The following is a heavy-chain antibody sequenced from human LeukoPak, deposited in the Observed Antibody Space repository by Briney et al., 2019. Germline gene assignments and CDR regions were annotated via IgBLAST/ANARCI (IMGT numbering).Heavy chain of an antibody. CDR2: ISSDGTFT. CDR3: ARDLGSGWTFDY. V-gene: IGHV3-11*05. CDR1: GFIFSDYY. J-gene: IGHJ4*02. Sequence: GGSLRLSCATSGFIFSDYYMTWIRQAPGKGLEWVSYISSDGTFTRYADSVKGRFTISRDNTKNSLYLQMNSLRAEDTAVYYCARDLGSGWTFDYWGQGALVTVSS. D-gene: IGHD6-19*01.